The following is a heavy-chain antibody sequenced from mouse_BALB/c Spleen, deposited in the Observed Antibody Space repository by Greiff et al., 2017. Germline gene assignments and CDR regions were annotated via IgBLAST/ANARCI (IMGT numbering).Heavy chain of an antibody. CDR3: ARRGMDY. Sequence: EVKLLESGPGLVKPSQSLSLTCSVTGYSITSGYYWNWIRQFPGNKLEWMGYISYDGSNNYNPSLKNRISITRDTSKNQFFLKLNSVTTEDTATYYCARRGMDYWGQGTSVTVSS. CDR2: ISYDGSN. V-gene: IGHV3-6*02. J-gene: IGHJ4*01. CDR1: GYSITSGYY.